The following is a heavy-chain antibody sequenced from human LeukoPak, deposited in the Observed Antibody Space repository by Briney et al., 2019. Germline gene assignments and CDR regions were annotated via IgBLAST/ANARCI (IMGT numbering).Heavy chain of an antibody. CDR2: VYYGGTI. CDR1: GGSISSYY. V-gene: IGHV4-39*07. J-gene: IGHJ4*02. D-gene: IGHD5-24*01. Sequence: SETLSLTCTVSGGSISSYYWGWIRQPPGKGLEWIGSVYYGGTIYYNPSLKSRVTISVDTSKNQFSLKLSSVTAADTAVYYCARGRDGYNNYFDFWGQGTLVTVSS. CDR3: ARGRDGYNNYFDF.